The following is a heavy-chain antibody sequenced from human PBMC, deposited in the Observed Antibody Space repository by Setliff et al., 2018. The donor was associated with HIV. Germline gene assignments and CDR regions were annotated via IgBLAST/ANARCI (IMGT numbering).Heavy chain of an antibody. J-gene: IGHJ4*02. CDR3: AHMRSNYDFWSGYPY. V-gene: IGHV2-5*01. D-gene: IGHD3-3*01. Sequence: SGPTLVNPTQPLTLTCAFSGFSLTTTGVGVGWIRQPPGKALEWLAVIYWNDDKTYSPSLKNRVTIAKDASKNQVLLTMTHMDPVDTATYYCAHMRSNYDFWSGYPYWGQGSLVTVSS. CDR2: IYWNDDK. CDR1: GFSLTTTGVG.